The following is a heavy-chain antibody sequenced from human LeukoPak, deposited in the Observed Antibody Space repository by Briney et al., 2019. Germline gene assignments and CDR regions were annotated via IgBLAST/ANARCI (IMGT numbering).Heavy chain of an antibody. V-gene: IGHV4-59*12. CDR3: ARDSRGYYDSSGYFDY. D-gene: IGHD3-22*01. Sequence: SETLSLTCTVSGCSISRYYLSWIRQPPGKGLEWIGDIYYSGSTNYNASLKSRVTISVDTSKNQFSLTLSSVTAADTAVYYCARDSRGYYDSSGYFDYWGQGTLVTVSS. CDR2: IYYSGST. CDR1: GCSISRYY. J-gene: IGHJ4*02.